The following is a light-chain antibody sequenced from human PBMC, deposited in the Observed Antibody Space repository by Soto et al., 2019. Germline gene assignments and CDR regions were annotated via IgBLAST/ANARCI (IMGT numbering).Light chain of an antibody. CDR3: QPRSNSIT. V-gene: IGKV3D-20*02. CDR1: QRINTSY. Sequence: VWTQTQRTLSLAPGERAALSCRASQRINTSYLAWYQQKPGQAPRLHISGTSIRATGIPDRFSGSGSGTDFTLTISILESEDFAVYYCQPRSNSITFGQGTRLEIK. CDR2: GTS. J-gene: IGKJ5*01.